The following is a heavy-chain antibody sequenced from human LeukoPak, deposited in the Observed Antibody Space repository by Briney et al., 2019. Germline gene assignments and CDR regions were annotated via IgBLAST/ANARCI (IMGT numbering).Heavy chain of an antibody. CDR1: GFTFSSYA. CDR2: IYGSDSTT. D-gene: IGHD2-21*01. V-gene: IGHV3-23*01. CDR3: AKGTTSSTYSSSDY. Sequence: GGSLRLSCAASGFTFSSYAMSWVRQAPGKGLEWVSAIYGSDSTTYYADSVKGRFTISRDNSKNTLYLQMNSLRAEDMAVYYCAKGTTSSTYSSSDYWGQGTLVTVSS. J-gene: IGHJ4*02.